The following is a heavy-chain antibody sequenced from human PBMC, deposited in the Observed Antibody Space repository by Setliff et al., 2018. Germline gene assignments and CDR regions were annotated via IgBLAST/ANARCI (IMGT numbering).Heavy chain of an antibody. CDR1: GFTFSRYS. CDR2: ISSSSSTI. CDR3: IDSRNRAWGVY. J-gene: IGHJ4*02. D-gene: IGHD7-27*01. V-gene: IGHV3-48*04. Sequence: PGGSLRLSCAASGFTFSRYSINWVRQAPGKGLEWVSYISSSSSTIYYADSVKGRFTISRDNAKNSLYLQMDSLRVEDTAVYYCIDSRNRAWGVYWGQGTLVTVSS.